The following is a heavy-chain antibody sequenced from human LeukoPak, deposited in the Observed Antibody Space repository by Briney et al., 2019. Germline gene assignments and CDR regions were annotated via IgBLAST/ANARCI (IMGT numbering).Heavy chain of an antibody. D-gene: IGHD3-22*01. CDR3: ARAPSEIGGYYPEYFRH. V-gene: IGHV3-74*01. CDR2: IKSDGST. J-gene: IGHJ1*01. CDR1: GFTFSTYW. Sequence: GGSLRLSCAASGFTFSTYWMHWVRQAPGKGLVLVSRIKSDGSTNYADSVKGRFTISRDNAKNTVSLQMNSLRPEDTGVYYCARAPSEIGGYYPEYFRHWGQGTLVTVSS.